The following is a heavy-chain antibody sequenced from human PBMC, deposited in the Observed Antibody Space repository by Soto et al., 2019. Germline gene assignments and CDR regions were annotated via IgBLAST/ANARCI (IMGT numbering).Heavy chain of an antibody. CDR3: AREDSTRTDDNYYYYGMDV. Sequence: GGSLRLSCAASGFPFRIFPMHWVRQAPGKGLEWVVVLSSDGSDTNYADSAKGRFTVSRDNSKNTLYLQMNSLRIEDTAVYYCAREDSTRTDDNYYYYGMDVWGQGTTVTVSS. J-gene: IGHJ6*02. D-gene: IGHD2-2*01. V-gene: IGHV3-30-3*01. CDR1: GFPFRIFP. CDR2: LSSDGSDT.